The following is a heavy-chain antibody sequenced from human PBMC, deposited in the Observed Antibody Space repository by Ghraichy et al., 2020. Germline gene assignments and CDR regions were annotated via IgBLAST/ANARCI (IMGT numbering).Heavy chain of an antibody. D-gene: IGHD2-21*02. V-gene: IGHV1-8*01. CDR3: VVVTIYPNYYFDY. J-gene: IGHJ4*02. Sequence: ASVKVSCKASGYTFTSYDINWVRQATGQGLEWMGWMNPNSGNTGYAQKFQGRVTMTRNTSISTAYMELSSLRSEDTAVYYCVVVTIYPNYYFDYWGQGTLVTVSS. CDR2: MNPNSGNT. CDR1: GYTFTSYD.